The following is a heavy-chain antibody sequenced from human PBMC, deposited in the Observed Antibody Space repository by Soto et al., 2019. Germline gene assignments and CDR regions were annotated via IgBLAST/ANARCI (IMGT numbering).Heavy chain of an antibody. D-gene: IGHD1-26*01. Sequence: SGLKRVNTTQTHTLSCTLSGFSLSTSGMCVSWIRQPPGKALEWLALIDWDDDKYYSTSLKTRLTISKDTSKNQVVLTMTNMDPVDTATYYCARMRWELLPNTQCFDYWGQGTLVTVSS. J-gene: IGHJ4*02. CDR2: IDWDDDK. CDR1: GFSLSTSGMC. V-gene: IGHV2-70*01. CDR3: ARMRWELLPNTQCFDY.